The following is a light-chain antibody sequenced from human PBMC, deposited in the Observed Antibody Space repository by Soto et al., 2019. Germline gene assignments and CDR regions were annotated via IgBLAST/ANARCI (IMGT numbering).Light chain of an antibody. CDR3: QYRGLWPPGAT. CDR2: DAS. Sequence: EIVLTQSPVTLSLSPGERATLSCRASQSINNYLAWYQQKPGQPPRLLIYDASNRATAIPVRFSGSGSGTDFTLTISSLEPEDSAVYYCQYRGLWPPGATFGGGPKVEIK. V-gene: IGKV3-11*01. J-gene: IGKJ4*01. CDR1: QSINNY.